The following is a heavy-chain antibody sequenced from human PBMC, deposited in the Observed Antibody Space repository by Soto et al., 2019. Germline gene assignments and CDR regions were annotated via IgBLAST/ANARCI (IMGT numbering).Heavy chain of an antibody. D-gene: IGHD3-10*01. CDR1: GFAFNTYY. CDR2: ISPAGDT. V-gene: IGHV3-13*04. Sequence: VQLVESGGGLVQPGGSLRLSCAASGFAFNTYYMHWVRQPTGKGLEWVSSISPAGDTYYPGSMRGRFTIPRDNAKSSFYLQVNSLRAEDTGLYYCARAESMVRGQYFRFWGRGTLISVSS. CDR3: ARAESMVRGQYFRF. J-gene: IGHJ2*01.